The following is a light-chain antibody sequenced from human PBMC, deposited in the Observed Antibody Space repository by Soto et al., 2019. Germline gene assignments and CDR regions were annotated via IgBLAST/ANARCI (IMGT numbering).Light chain of an antibody. CDR1: QSVSNNY. J-gene: IGKJ1*01. CDR2: GAS. V-gene: IGKV3-20*01. Sequence: EIVLTQSPGTLSLSPGERATLSCRASQSVSNNYLAWYQQKPGQAPRLLIYGASNRATGIPDRFSGSGSGTDFTLTISRREPEVFAVYFCQKYGSSGTFGKGTKGDIK. CDR3: QKYGSSGT.